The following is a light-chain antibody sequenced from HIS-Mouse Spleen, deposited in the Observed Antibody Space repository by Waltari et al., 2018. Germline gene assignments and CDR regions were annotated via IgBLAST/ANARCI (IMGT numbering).Light chain of an antibody. CDR3: CSYAGSYTLV. J-gene: IGLJ2*01. CDR1: SSAVCCYNY. V-gene: IGLV2-11*01. CDR2: DVS. Sequence: QSALTQPRSVSGSPGQSVTIPCTGTSSAVCCYNYVSWYPHHPGKAPKLMIYDVSKRPSGVPDRFSGSKSGNTASLTISGLQAEDEADYYCCSYAGSYTLVFGGGTKLTVL.